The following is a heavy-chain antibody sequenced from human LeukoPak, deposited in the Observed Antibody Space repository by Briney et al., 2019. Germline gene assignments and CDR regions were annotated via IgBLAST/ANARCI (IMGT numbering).Heavy chain of an antibody. V-gene: IGHV1-69*05. CDR3: ASSPSERSWFDY. Sequence: GASVKVSCKASGGTFSSYAISWVRQAPGQGLEWMGRIIPIFGTANYAQKFQGRVTITTDESTSTAYMELSSLRSEDTAVYYCASSPSERSWFDYWGQGTLVTVSS. CDR2: IIPIFGTA. D-gene: IGHD1-26*01. CDR1: GGTFSSYA. J-gene: IGHJ4*02.